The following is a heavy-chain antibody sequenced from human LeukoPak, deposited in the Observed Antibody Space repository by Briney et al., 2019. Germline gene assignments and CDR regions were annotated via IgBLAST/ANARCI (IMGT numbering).Heavy chain of an antibody. J-gene: IGHJ3*02. D-gene: IGHD3-10*01. Sequence: GGSLRLSCAASGFTFSSYWMHWVRQAPGKGLVWVSRINSDGSSTSYADSVKGRFTISRDNAKNSLYLQMNSLRAEDTAVYYCASLGFMVRGYAFDIWGQGTMVTVSS. CDR2: INSDGSST. CDR3: ASLGFMVRGYAFDI. V-gene: IGHV3-74*01. CDR1: GFTFSSYW.